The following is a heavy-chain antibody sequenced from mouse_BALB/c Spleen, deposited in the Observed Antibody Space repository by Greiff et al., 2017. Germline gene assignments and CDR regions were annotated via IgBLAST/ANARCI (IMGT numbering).Heavy chain of an antibody. CDR2: IYPGNSDT. Sequence: VQLQQSGTVLARPGASVKMSCKASGYTFTSYWMHWVKQRPGQGLEWIGAIYPGNSDTSYNQKFKGKAKLTAVTSTSTAYMELSSLTNEDSAVYYCTRTRYDDAMDYWGQGTSVTVSS. D-gene: IGHD2-14*01. CDR1: GYTFTSYW. CDR3: TRTRYDDAMDY. V-gene: IGHV1-5*01. J-gene: IGHJ4*01.